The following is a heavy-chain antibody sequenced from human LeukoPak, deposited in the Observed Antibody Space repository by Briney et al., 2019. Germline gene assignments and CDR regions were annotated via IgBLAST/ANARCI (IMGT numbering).Heavy chain of an antibody. CDR3: AVNAPRGYSCGQRDAFDI. CDR1: GGTFSSYA. Sequence: ASVKVSCKASGGTFSSYAISWVRQAPGQGLEWMGGIIPIFGTANYAQKFQGRVTITADESTSTAYMELSSLRSEDTAVYYCAVNAPRGYSCGQRDAFDIWGQGTMVTVSS. V-gene: IGHV1-69*13. CDR2: IIPIFGTA. J-gene: IGHJ3*02. D-gene: IGHD5-18*01.